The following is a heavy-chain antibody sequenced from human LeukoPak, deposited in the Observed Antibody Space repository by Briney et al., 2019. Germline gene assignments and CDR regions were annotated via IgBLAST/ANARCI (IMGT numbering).Heavy chain of an antibody. Sequence: PSETLSLTCAVYGGSFSGYYWSWIRQPPGKGLEWIGEINHSGSTNYNPSLKSRVTISVDTSKNQFSLKLSSVTAADTAVYYCARTRSRGSGNHWGQGTLVTVSS. D-gene: IGHD3-10*01. V-gene: IGHV4-34*01. CDR1: GGSFSGYY. CDR3: ARTRSRGSGNH. J-gene: IGHJ5*02. CDR2: INHSGST.